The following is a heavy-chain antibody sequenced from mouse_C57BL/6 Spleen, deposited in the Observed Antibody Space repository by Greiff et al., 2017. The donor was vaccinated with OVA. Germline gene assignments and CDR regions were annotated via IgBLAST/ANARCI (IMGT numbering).Heavy chain of an antibody. D-gene: IGHD1-1*01. CDR3: ARRGGITTGYYYAMDY. Sequence: VMLVESGPGLVQPSQSLSITCTVSGFSLTSYGVHWVRQSPGKGLEWLGVIWSGGSTDYNAAFISRLSISKDNSKSQVFFKMNSLQADDTAIYYCARRGGITTGYYYAMDYWGQGTSVTVSS. V-gene: IGHV2-2*01. CDR1: GFSLTSYG. J-gene: IGHJ4*01. CDR2: IWSGGST.